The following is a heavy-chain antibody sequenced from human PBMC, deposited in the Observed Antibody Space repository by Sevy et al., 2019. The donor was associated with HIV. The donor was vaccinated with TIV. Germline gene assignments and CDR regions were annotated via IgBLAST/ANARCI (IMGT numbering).Heavy chain of an antibody. J-gene: IGHJ6*02. CDR1: GFAFSNYA. Sequence: GESLKISCAASGFAFSNYAMSWVRQAPGKGLEWVSTLIGGGSRTYYADSVTGRFTISRDNSGNTLYLQMNSLRAEDTAVYYCAKRRVQSGLSGGGANYGWDVCGQGTTVTVSS. CDR3: AKRRVQSGLSGGGANYGWDV. V-gene: IGHV3-23*01. D-gene: IGHD2-8*02. CDR2: LIGGGSRT.